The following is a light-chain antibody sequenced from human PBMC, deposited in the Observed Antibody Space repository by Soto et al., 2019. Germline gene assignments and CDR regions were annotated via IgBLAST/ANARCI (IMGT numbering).Light chain of an antibody. CDR1: QSISSW. CDR2: DAS. V-gene: IGKV1-5*01. J-gene: IGKJ1*01. CDR3: QQYNSYWT. Sequence: DIQMTQSPSTLSASVGEGVSITCRASQSISSWLAWYQQKPGKAPKLLIYDASSLESGVPSRFSGSGSGTEFTLTISSLQPDDFATYYCQQYNSYWTFGQGTKVDI.